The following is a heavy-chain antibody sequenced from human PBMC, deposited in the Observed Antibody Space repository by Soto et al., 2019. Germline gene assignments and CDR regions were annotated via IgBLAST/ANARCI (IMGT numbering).Heavy chain of an antibody. Sequence: GASVKVSCKASGYTFTSYAMHWVRQAPGQRLEWMGWINAGNGNTKYSQKFQGRVTITRDTSASTAYMELSSLRSEDTAVYYCARDRYCISTSCYDPYYGMDVWGQGTTVTVSS. CDR1: GYTFTSYA. CDR3: ARDRYCISTSCYDPYYGMDV. V-gene: IGHV1-3*01. J-gene: IGHJ6*02. CDR2: INAGNGNT. D-gene: IGHD2-2*01.